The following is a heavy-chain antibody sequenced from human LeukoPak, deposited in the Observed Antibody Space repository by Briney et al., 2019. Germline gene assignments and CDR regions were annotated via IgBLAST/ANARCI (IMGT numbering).Heavy chain of an antibody. CDR3: AKRDTSGLYYFDY. CDR1: GFTYSIYG. V-gene: IGHV3-23*01. J-gene: IGHJ4*02. Sequence: SGGSLRLSCAASGFTYSIYGMSWVRQAPGKGLEWVSGITNGGDNTYYADFVQGRFTIYRDNSKNSLHLQMSSLRAEDTAIYFCAKRDTSGLYYFDYWGQGTLVTVSS. D-gene: IGHD3-10*01. CDR2: ITNGGDNT.